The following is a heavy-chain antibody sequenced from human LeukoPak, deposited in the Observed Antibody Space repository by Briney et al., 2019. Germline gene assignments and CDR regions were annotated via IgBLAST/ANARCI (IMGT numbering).Heavy chain of an antibody. CDR3: ARSRDYYYYMDV. CDR2: IYYSRST. V-gene: IGHV4-59*01. J-gene: IGHJ6*03. CDR1: GDSISSYY. Sequence: PSETLSLTCTVSGDSISSYYWSWIRQPPGKGLEWIGYIYYSRSTNYNPSLKSRVTILEDTSKNQFSLKLSSVTAADTAVYYCARSRDYYYYMDVWGQGTTVTVSS.